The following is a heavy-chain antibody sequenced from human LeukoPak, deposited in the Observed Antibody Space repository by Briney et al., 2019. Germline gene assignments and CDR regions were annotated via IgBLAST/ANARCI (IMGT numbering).Heavy chain of an antibody. CDR3: ARDKKGYCSGGSCYLDAFDI. V-gene: IGHV3-23*01. D-gene: IGHD2-15*01. J-gene: IGHJ3*02. CDR2: ISGSGGST. CDR1: GFTFSSYA. Sequence: GGSLRLSCAASGFTFSSYAMSWVRQAPGKGLEWVSAISGSGGSTYYADSVKGRFTISRDNSKNTLYLQMNSLRAEDTAVYYCARDKKGYCSGGSCYLDAFDIWGQGTMVTVSS.